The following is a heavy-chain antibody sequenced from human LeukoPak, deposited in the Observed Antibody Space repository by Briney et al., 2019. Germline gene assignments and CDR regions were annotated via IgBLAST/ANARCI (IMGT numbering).Heavy chain of an antibody. CDR1: GFTFDDYG. Sequence: PGGSLRLSCAASGFTFDDYGMSWVRQAPGKGLEWVSAISGSGGSTYYADSVKGRFTISRDNSKNTLYLQMNSLRAEDTAVYYCAKFSHEDYYDSSGYFYAFDYWGQGTLVTVSS. J-gene: IGHJ4*02. D-gene: IGHD3-22*01. V-gene: IGHV3-23*01. CDR3: AKFSHEDYYDSSGYFYAFDY. CDR2: ISGSGGST.